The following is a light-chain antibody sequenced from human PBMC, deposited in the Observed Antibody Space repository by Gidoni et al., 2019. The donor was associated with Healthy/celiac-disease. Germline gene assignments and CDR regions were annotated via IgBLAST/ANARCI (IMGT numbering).Light chain of an antibody. J-gene: IGKJ5*01. CDR1: QGISSY. Sequence: DIQLTQSPSFLSASVGDRVTITCRASQGISSYLAWYQQKPGKAPKLLIYAASTLQSGVPSRFSGSGSVPEFTLTLSILHPDDFPTSSCQQLTSYLRTFGHGTRLEI. CDR2: AAS. V-gene: IGKV1-9*01. CDR3: QQLTSYLRT.